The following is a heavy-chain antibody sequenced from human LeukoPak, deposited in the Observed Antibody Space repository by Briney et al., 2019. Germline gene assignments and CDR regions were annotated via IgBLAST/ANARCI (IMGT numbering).Heavy chain of an antibody. Sequence: ASVKVSCKASGYTFTSYGISWVRQAPGQGLEWMGWISAYNGNTNYAQKLQGRVTMTTDTSTSTAYMELRSLRSDDTAVYYCARDRGITMVRGVIPPYYYMDVWGKGTTVTVSS. CDR3: ARDRGITMVRGVIPPYYYMDV. D-gene: IGHD3-10*01. CDR2: ISAYNGNT. V-gene: IGHV1-18*01. J-gene: IGHJ6*03. CDR1: GYTFTSYG.